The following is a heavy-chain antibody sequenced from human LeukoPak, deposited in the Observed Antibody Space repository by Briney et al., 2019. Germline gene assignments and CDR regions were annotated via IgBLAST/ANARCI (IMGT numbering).Heavy chain of an antibody. CDR1: GGSISSGGYY. V-gene: IGHV4-31*03. CDR3: AREIEYSSSFWFDP. CDR2: IYYSGST. Sequence: PSQTLSLTCTVSGGSISSGGYYWSWIRQHPGKGLEWIGYIYYSGSTYYNPSLKRRVTISVDTSKNQFSLKLSSVTAADTAVYYCAREIEYSSSFWFDPWGQGTLVTVSS. D-gene: IGHD6-6*01. J-gene: IGHJ5*02.